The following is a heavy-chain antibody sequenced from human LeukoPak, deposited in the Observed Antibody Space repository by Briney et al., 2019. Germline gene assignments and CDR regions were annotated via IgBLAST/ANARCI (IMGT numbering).Heavy chain of an antibody. CDR3: GKTTVGYSSGQKPAWPVDY. CDR1: GFTFGSHA. CDR2: IFGSGGSP. J-gene: IGHJ4*02. D-gene: IGHD5-18*01. V-gene: IGHV3-23*01. Sequence: GGSLRLSCEASGFTFGSHAMYWVRQAPGKGLEWVAGIFGSGGSPHYADPVKGRFTISRDNSRNTVYLQINGLRAEDTAVYYCGKTTVGYSSGQKPAWPVDYWGQGTLVTVSS.